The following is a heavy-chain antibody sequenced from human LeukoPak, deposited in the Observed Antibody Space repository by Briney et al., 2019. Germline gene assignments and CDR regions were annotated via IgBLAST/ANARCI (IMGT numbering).Heavy chain of an antibody. CDR1: GFSFSSYE. Sequence: GGSLRLSCAASGFSFSSYEMNWVRQAPGKGLQWVSNISSSGSNIHYADSVRGRFTISRDNAENSLYLQMNSLTAEDTAVYYCARARGELTLYYYMDVWGKGTTVTVSS. D-gene: IGHD3-10*01. J-gene: IGHJ6*03. CDR3: ARARGELTLYYYMDV. V-gene: IGHV3-48*03. CDR2: ISSSGSNI.